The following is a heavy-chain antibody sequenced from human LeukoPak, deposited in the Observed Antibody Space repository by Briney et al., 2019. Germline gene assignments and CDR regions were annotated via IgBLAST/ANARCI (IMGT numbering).Heavy chain of an antibody. V-gene: IGHV3-7*01. J-gene: IGHJ3*02. Sequence: GGSLRLSCGVSGLTFSNAWMNWVRQAPGKGLEWVANIKQDGSEKYYVDSVKGRFTISRDNAKNSLYLQMNSLRAEDTAVYYCASRWNYYDSSGLFDIWGQGTMVTVSS. CDR3: ASRWNYYDSSGLFDI. D-gene: IGHD3-22*01. CDR1: GLTFSNAW. CDR2: IKQDGSEK.